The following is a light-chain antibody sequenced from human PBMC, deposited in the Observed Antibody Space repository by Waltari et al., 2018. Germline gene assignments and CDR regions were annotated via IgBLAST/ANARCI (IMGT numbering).Light chain of an antibody. V-gene: IGKV3-20*01. J-gene: IGKJ3*01. CDR2: AAS. CDR1: QSVSSSF. CDR3: QQYDIPGFT. Sequence: EIVLTQSPGTLSLSPGERATLSCRASQSVSSSFLAWYQQKPGQAPRLLIYAASSKATGIPDRFSGSGSGTDFTLTISRLEPEDFAVYYCQQYDIPGFTFGPGTKVDIK.